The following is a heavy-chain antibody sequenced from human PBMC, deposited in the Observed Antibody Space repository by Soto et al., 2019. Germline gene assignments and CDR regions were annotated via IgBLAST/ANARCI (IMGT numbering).Heavy chain of an antibody. J-gene: IGHJ6*02. V-gene: IGHV3-53*01. CDR1: GFTVSSNY. D-gene: IGHD2-8*01. CDR2: IYSGGST. CDR3: ARDGMVYATYGMDV. Sequence: PGGSLSLSCAASGFTVSSNYMSWVRQAPGKGLEWVSVIYSGGSTYYADSVKGRFTISRDNSKNTLYLQMNSLRAEDTAVYYCARDGMVYATYGMDVWGQGTTVTVSS.